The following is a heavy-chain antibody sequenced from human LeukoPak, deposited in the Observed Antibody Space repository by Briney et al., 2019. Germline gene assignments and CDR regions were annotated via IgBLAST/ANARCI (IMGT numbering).Heavy chain of an antibody. Sequence: GRSLRLSCAASGFTFSTCEMNWVRQAPGKGLEGVSYISSSGGSIYYADSVKGRFTISRDNAKNSLYLQMNSLRAEDTAIYYCAREGCSGGNCYIDYWGQGTLVTVSS. CDR3: AREGCSGGNCYIDY. V-gene: IGHV3-48*03. D-gene: IGHD2-15*01. J-gene: IGHJ4*02. CDR2: ISSSGGSI. CDR1: GFTFSTCE.